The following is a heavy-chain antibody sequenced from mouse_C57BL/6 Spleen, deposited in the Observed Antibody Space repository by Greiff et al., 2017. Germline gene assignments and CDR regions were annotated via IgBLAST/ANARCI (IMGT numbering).Heavy chain of an antibody. D-gene: IGHD1-1*01. Sequence: QVQLKESGAELMKPGASVKLSCKATGYTFTGYWIEWVKQRPGHGLEWIGEILPGSGSTNYNEKFKGKATFTADTSSNTAYMQLSSLTTEDSAIYYCAREDTTVVAPGCFAYWGQGTLVTVSA. CDR2: ILPGSGST. CDR1: GYTFTGYW. CDR3: AREDTTVVAPGCFAY. V-gene: IGHV1-9*01. J-gene: IGHJ3*01.